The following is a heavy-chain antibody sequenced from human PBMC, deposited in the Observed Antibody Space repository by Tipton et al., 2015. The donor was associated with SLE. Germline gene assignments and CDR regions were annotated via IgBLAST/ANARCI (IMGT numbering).Heavy chain of an antibody. CDR2: FSSSSTYI. Sequence: GSLRLSCAASGFTFSSYSMNWVRQAPGKGLEWVSSFSSSSTYIYYADSVKGRFTISRDNAKNSLYLQMNSLRAEDTAVYYCARDFPGGEGSGSPDAFDIWGQGTMATVSS. V-gene: IGHV3-21*03. D-gene: IGHD3-16*01. CDR1: GFTFSSYS. CDR3: ARDFPGGEGSGSPDAFDI. J-gene: IGHJ3*02.